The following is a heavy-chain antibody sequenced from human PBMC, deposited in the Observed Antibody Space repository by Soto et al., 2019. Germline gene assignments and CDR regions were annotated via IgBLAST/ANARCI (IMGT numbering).Heavy chain of an antibody. V-gene: IGHV5-51*01. CDR3: ARRLASRDWLSDH. D-gene: IGHD5-12*01. CDR2: INPVYSDT. CDR1: RYVITNSL. J-gene: IGHJ4*02. Sequence: ENLKSSCGASRYVITNSLIGWVSQMPRKHLEWMGAINPVYSDTKYSSSFHGQLTTSVDKSIITASLQLSMMTASATAVYYCARRLASRDWLSDHWGQGTLVTV.